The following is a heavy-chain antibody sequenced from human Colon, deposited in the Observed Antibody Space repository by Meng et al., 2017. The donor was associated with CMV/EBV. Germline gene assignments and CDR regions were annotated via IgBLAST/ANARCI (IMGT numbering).Heavy chain of an antibody. V-gene: IGHV1-8*03. D-gene: IGHD2-2*03. CDR1: GYTFTSYD. Sequence: ASVKVSCKASGYTFTSYDINWVRQATGQGLEWMGWMNPNSGNTGYAQKFQGRVTITRNTSISTAYMELSSLRSEDTAVYYCARGGYCSSTSCYRSFNYWGQGTLVTSPQ. J-gene: IGHJ4*02. CDR2: MNPNSGNT. CDR3: ARGGYCSSTSCYRSFNY.